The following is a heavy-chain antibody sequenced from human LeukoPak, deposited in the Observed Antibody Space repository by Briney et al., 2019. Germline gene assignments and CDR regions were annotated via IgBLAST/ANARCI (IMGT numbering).Heavy chain of an antibody. J-gene: IGHJ4*02. D-gene: IGHD3-22*01. CDR1: GGSFSGYY. Sequence: SETLSLTCAVYGGSFSGYYWSWIRQPPGKGLEWIGEINHSGSTNYNPSLKSRVTISVDTSKNQFSLKLSSVTAADTAVYYCARLPLYYYDSSGYNWGQGTLVTVSS. V-gene: IGHV4-34*01. CDR3: ARLPLYYYDSSGYN. CDR2: INHSGST.